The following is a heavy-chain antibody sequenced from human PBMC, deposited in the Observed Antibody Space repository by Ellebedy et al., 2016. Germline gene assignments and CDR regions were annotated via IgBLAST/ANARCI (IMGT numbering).Heavy chain of an antibody. CDR2: VSGSGVLT. CDR1: GFSFSSYA. D-gene: IGHD1-1*01. CDR3: ARRELQLRVFDY. Sequence: GGSLRLSXAASGFSFSSYAMSWVRQAPGKGLVWVSAVSGSGVLTDYADSVKGRFTISRDNSKNTIDLQMNNLRAEDTAVYFCARRELQLRVFDYWGQGTLVTVSS. V-gene: IGHV3-23*01. J-gene: IGHJ4*02.